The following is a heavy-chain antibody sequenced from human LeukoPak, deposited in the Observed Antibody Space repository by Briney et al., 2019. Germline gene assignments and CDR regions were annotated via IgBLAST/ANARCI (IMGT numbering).Heavy chain of an antibody. CDR3: ARTNPWELKYYFDY. Sequence: PSETLSLTCTVSGGSISSSNYYWGWIRQPPGKGLEWIGNIYYSGSTYYNSSLKSRVTISVDTSKNQFSLKLSSVTAADTAVYYCARTNPWELKYYFDYWGQGTLVTVSS. V-gene: IGHV4-39*01. CDR1: GGSISSSNYY. D-gene: IGHD1-7*01. CDR2: IYYSGST. J-gene: IGHJ4*02.